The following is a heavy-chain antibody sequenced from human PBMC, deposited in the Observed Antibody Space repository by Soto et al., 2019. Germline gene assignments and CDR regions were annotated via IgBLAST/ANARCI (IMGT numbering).Heavy chain of an antibody. CDR3: ARGEYSGYDEGSYYFDY. CDR2: IIPIFGTA. Sequence: SVKVSCKASGGTFSSYAISWLRQAPGQGLEWMGGIIPIFGTANYAQKFQGRVTITADESTSTAYMELSSLRSEDTAVYYCARGEYSGYDEGSYYFDYWGQGTLVTVSS. V-gene: IGHV1-69*13. J-gene: IGHJ4*02. D-gene: IGHD5-12*01. CDR1: GGTFSSYA.